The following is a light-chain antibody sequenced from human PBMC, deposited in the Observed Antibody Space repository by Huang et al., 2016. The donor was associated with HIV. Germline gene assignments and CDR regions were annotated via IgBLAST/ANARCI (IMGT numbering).Light chain of an antibody. Sequence: EIVLMQSPGTLSLSPGETATLSCRATQSVRNAYLAWYQQKPGQAPSLLIYGASSRATDIPDRFSGSGSGTEFTLTITRLEPEDFAVYYCHRYGSSPRTFGQGTRVEIK. V-gene: IGKV3-20*01. CDR2: GAS. J-gene: IGKJ1*01. CDR1: QSVRNAY. CDR3: HRYGSSPRT.